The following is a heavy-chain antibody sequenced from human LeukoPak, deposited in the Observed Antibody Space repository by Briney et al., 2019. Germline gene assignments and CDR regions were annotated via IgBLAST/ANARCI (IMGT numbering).Heavy chain of an antibody. Sequence: PGGSLRLSCAASGFTFSSYGMHWVRQAPGKGLEWVAVISYDGSNKYYADSVKGRFTISRDNSKNTLSMQMHSLRAEDTAVYFCAKSVVVAGADYFDYWGQGTLVTVSS. V-gene: IGHV3-30*18. D-gene: IGHD6-19*01. CDR2: ISYDGSNK. CDR3: AKSVVVAGADYFDY. J-gene: IGHJ4*02. CDR1: GFTFSSYG.